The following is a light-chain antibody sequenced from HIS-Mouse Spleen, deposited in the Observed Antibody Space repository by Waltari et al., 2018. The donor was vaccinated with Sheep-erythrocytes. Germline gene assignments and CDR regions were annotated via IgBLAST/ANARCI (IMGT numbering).Light chain of an antibody. CDR3: QAWDSSIVV. V-gene: IGLV3-1*01. Sequence: SSELTQPPSVSVSPGQTASITCSGDKLGDKYACWYQQKPGQSPVLVIYQDTKRPSGIPERFSGSNSGNTATLTISGTQAMDEADYYCQAWDSSIVVFGGGTKLIVL. J-gene: IGLJ2*01. CDR2: QDT. CDR1: KLGDKY.